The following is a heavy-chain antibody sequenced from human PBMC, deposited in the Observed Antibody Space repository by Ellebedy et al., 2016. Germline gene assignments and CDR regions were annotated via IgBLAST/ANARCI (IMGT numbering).Heavy chain of an antibody. J-gene: IGHJ4*02. CDR1: GFPFSQYW. CDR2: IKSDGSNT. V-gene: IGHV3-74*01. CDR3: ARDYRDPTFFDY. D-gene: IGHD4-17*01. Sequence: GGSLRLSCAAYGFPFSQYWMHWVRQAPGKGLVWVSRIKSDGSNTDYADSVKDRFTVSRDNSKDTLYLQLNSLRPEDTAVYYCARDYRDPTFFDYWGQGTLVTVSS.